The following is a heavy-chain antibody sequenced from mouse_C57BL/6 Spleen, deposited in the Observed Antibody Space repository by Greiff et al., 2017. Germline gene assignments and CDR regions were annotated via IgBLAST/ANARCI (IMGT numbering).Heavy chain of an antibody. Sequence: EVQLQESGGGLVQPKGSLKLSCAASGFSFNTYAMNWVRQAPGKGLDWVARIRSKSNNYATYYADSVKDRFTISRDDSEIMLYRQMNNWKTEETAMYCCVSQEGDYWGQGTTLTVSS. V-gene: IGHV10-1*01. CDR2: IRSKSNNYAT. J-gene: IGHJ2*01. CDR3: VSQEGDY. CDR1: GFSFNTYA.